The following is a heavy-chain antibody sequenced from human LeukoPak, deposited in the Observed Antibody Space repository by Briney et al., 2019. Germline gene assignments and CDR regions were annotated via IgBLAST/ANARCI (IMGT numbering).Heavy chain of an antibody. D-gene: IGHD5-18*01. CDR1: GGSISSYY. CDR2: SYYGGST. CDR3: ARNGGGYSYEA. J-gene: IGHJ4*02. V-gene: IGHV4-59*08. Sequence: GSLRLPCTVSGGSISSYYWSWIREPPGKGLEWIGYSYYGGSTTCNPSLKSRVTISLDTSKNQFSLRLTSVTAADTAVYYCARNGGGYSYEAWGQGILVTVSS.